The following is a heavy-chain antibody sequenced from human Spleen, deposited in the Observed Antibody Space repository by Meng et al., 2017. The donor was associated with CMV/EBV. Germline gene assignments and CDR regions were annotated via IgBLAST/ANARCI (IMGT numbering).Heavy chain of an antibody. D-gene: IGHD3-3*01. CDR3: VRELRFLEWLFDP. CDR1: GGSFSGYY. Sequence: SETLSLTCAVYGGSFSGYYWSWIRQPPGKGLEWIGEINHSGSTNYNPSLKSRVTISVDTSKNQFSLRLTSVTAADTAVYYCVRELRFLEWLFDPWGQGTQVTVSS. J-gene: IGHJ5*02. CDR2: INHSGST. V-gene: IGHV4-34*01.